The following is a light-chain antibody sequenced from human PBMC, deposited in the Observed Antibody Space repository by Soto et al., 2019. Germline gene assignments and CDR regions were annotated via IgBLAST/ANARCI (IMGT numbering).Light chain of an antibody. CDR1: QSVSSSY. J-gene: IGKJ4*01. V-gene: IGKV3-20*01. CDR2: GAS. CDR3: HQYDSSPLT. Sequence: EIALTQSPGTLSLSPGERATLSCRASQSVSSSYLAWYQQKPGQAPRLLIYGASSRATGIPDRFSGSGSGTDFTLTISRLEAEDFAVYYCHQYDSSPLTFGGGTKVEIK.